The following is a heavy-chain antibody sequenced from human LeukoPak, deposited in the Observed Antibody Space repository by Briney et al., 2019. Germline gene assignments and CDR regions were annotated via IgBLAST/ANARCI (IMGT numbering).Heavy chain of an antibody. Sequence: SVKVSCKASGGTFSSYAISWVRQAPGQGLEWMGGIIPIFGTANYAQKFQGRVTITTDESTSTAYMELSSLRSEDTAVYYCARSPPYSYCSSTSCYTVEDFYYYYYMDVWGKGTTATVSS. CDR3: ARSPPYSYCSSTSCYTVEDFYYYYYMDV. CDR1: GGTFSSYA. CDR2: IIPIFGTA. D-gene: IGHD2-2*02. J-gene: IGHJ6*03. V-gene: IGHV1-69*05.